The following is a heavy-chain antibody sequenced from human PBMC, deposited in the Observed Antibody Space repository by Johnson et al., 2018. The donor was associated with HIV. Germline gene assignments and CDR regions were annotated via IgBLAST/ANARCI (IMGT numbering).Heavy chain of an antibody. Sequence: QVQLVESWGGVVQPGRSLRLSCAASGFTFSDYYMSWIRQTPGKGLAWVSYISSSGGTIYYADSVKGRFSISRDNAKNSLYLQMNSLRAEETAVYYCARDRGYWDAFDIWGQGTMVTVSS. D-gene: IGHD3-22*01. CDR2: ISSSGGTI. CDR3: ARDRGYWDAFDI. V-gene: IGHV3-11*04. J-gene: IGHJ3*02. CDR1: GFTFSDYY.